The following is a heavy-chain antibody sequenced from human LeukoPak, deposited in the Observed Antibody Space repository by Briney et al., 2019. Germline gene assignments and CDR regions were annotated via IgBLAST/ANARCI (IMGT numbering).Heavy chain of an antibody. J-gene: IGHJ4*02. CDR2: ISRTSAYI. CDR3: ARDERKYCSDSSCYPGDY. Sequence: PGGSLGLSCAASGFIFSDYAMKWVRQAPGKGLEWVGAISRTSAYIYYSDSVKGRFTLSRDNAGDSVYLQMDSLRAEDTAVYYCARDERKYCSDSSCYPGDYWGQGILVTVSS. CDR1: GFIFSDYA. V-gene: IGHV3-21*01. D-gene: IGHD2-2*01.